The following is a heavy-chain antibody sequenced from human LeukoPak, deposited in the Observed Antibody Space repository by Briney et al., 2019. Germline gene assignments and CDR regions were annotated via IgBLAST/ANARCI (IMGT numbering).Heavy chain of an antibody. CDR3: AKDLEVSEWELTGIDY. CDR2: ISYDGSNK. V-gene: IGHV3-30*18. J-gene: IGHJ4*02. CDR1: GFTFSSYG. D-gene: IGHD3-3*01. Sequence: PGGTLRLSCAASGFTFSSYGMHWVRQAPGNGLEWVAVISYDGSNKYYADSVKGRFTISRDNSKNTLYLQMNSLRAEDTAVYYCAKDLEVSEWELTGIDYWGQGTLVTVSS.